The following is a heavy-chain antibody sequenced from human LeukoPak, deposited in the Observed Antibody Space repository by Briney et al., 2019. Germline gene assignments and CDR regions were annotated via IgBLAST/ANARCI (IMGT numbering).Heavy chain of an antibody. CDR3: ARNFGF. CDR1: GYTFSDHN. V-gene: IGHV3-48*01. Sequence: GGSLRVSCAASGYTFSDHNMNWVRQAPGKGLEWISFISNSSATHYYADSVKGRFTISRDNAKNSLYLQMNSLRAEDTAVYYCARNFGFWGQGTLVTVSS. J-gene: IGHJ4*02. CDR2: ISNSSATH.